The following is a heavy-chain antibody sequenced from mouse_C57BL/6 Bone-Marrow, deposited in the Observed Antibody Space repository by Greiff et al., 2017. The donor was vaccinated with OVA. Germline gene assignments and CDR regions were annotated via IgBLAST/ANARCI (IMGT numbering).Heavy chain of an antibody. CDR1: GYTFTSYW. J-gene: IGHJ4*01. Sequence: QVQLQQPGAELVRPGSSVKLSCKASGYTFTSYWMDWVKQRPGQGLEWIGNIYPSDSETHYNQKFKDKATLTVDKSSSTAYMQLSSLTSEDSAVYYCARTDGSSYGGYAMDYWGQGTSVTVSS. CDR2: IYPSDSET. D-gene: IGHD1-1*01. V-gene: IGHV1-61*01. CDR3: ARTDGSSYGGYAMDY.